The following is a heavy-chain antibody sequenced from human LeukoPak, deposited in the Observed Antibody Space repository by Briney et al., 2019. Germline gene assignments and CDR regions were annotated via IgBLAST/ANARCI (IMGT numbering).Heavy chain of an antibody. CDR2: ISSSSSYI. J-gene: IGHJ3*02. D-gene: IGHD3-22*01. CDR3: ARLYYDSSGYYYGAFDI. CDR1: GFTSSSYS. Sequence: KPGGSLRLSCAASGFTSSSYSMNWVRQAPGKGLEWVSSISSSSSYIYYADSVKGRFTISRDNAKNSLYLQMNSLRAEDTAVYYCARLYYDSSGYYYGAFDIWGQGTMVTVSS. V-gene: IGHV3-21*01.